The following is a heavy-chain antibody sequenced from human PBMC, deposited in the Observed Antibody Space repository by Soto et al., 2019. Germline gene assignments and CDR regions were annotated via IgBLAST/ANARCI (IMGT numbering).Heavy chain of an antibody. D-gene: IGHD3-3*01. CDR2: INHSGST. CDR1: GGSFSGYC. J-gene: IGHJ5*02. CDR3: ARGLILRFLEWLSPVWFDP. Sequence: PSETLSLTCAVYGGSFSGYCWSWIRQPPGKGLEWIGEINHSGSTNYNPSLKSRVTISVDTSKNQFSLKLSSVTAADTAVYYCARGLILRFLEWLSPVWFDPWGQGTLVTVSS. V-gene: IGHV4-34*01.